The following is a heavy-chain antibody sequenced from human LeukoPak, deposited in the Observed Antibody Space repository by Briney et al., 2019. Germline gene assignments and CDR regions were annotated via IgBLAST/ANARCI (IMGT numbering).Heavy chain of an antibody. CDR3: ARESPLRFLEKDYYGMDV. D-gene: IGHD3-3*01. CDR1: GFTFSSYS. CDR2: ISYDGSNK. J-gene: IGHJ6*02. Sequence: GGSLRLSCAASGFTFSSYSMNWVRQAPGKGLEWVAVISYDGSNKYYADSVKGRFTISRDNSKNTLYLQMNSLRAEDTAVYYCARESPLRFLEKDYYGMDVWGQGTTVTVSS. V-gene: IGHV3-30*03.